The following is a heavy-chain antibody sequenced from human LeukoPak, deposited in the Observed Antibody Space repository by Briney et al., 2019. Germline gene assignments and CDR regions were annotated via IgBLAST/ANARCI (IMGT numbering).Heavy chain of an antibody. D-gene: IGHD6-19*01. CDR1: GGSISSYY. J-gene: IGHJ4*02. V-gene: IGHV4-59*01. CDR2: IYYSGST. CDR3: ARVEGRGWSREYYFDY. Sequence: SETLSLTCTVSGGSISSYYWSWIRQPPGKGLEWIGYIYYSGSTNYNPSLKSRVTISVDTSKNQFSLKLSSVTAADTAVYYCARVEGRGWSREYYFDYWGQGTLVTVSS.